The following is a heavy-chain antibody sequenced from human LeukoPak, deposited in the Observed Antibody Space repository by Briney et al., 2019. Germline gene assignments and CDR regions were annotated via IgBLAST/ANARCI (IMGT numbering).Heavy chain of an antibody. CDR3: AITPRLVEFDY. V-gene: IGHV4-61*02. CDR2: IYTSGST. J-gene: IGHJ4*02. D-gene: IGHD2-15*01. CDR1: GVSISSGCNY. Sequence: SETLSLTCAVSGVSISSGCNYWSWIRPPAGKGLEWIRRIYTSGSTNYNPSLKSRVTISVDTSKNQFSLKLSSVTAADTAVYYCAITPRLVEFDYWGQGTLVTVSS.